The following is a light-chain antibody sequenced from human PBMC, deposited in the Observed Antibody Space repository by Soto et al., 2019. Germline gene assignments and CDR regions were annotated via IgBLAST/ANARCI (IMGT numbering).Light chain of an antibody. CDR2: EVS. CDR3: CSYAGSYRV. CDR1: SSDVGAYDY. V-gene: IGLV2-14*01. Sequence: QSVLTQPASVSGSPGQSITISCTGTSSDVGAYDYVSWYQQNPGKAPKLIISEVSDRPSGVSNRFSGSKSGNTASLTISGLQAEDEADYYCCSYAGSYRVFGTGTKGTVL. J-gene: IGLJ1*01.